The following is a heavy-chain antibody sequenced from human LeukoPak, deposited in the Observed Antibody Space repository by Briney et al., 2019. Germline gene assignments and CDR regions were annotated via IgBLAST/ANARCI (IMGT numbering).Heavy chain of an antibody. Sequence: PSQTQSLTCTVSGGSISSGSYYWSWIRQPAGKGLEWIGRIYTSGSTNYNPSLKSRVTISVDTSKNQFSLKLSSVTAADTAVYYCAREVDYSPPDQFEWFDPWGQGTLVTVPS. V-gene: IGHV4-61*02. D-gene: IGHD2-15*01. CDR2: IYTSGST. J-gene: IGHJ5*02. CDR1: GGSISSGSYY. CDR3: AREVDYSPPDQFEWFDP.